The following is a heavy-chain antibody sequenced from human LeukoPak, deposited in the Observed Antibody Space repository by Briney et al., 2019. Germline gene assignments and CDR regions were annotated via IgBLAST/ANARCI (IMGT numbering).Heavy chain of an antibody. CDR1: GFTFSSYD. J-gene: IGHJ2*01. V-gene: IGHV3-13*01. CDR2: IGVTGDT. Sequence: GGSLRLSCAASGFTFSSYDFHWVRQVPGKGLEWVSAIGVTGDTYYADSVKGRFTISRENAANSLYLQMHSLRAGDTALYYCTREFRGSRAACAGGFYYDVWGRGTLVTVSS. CDR3: TREFRGSRAACAGGFYYDV. D-gene: IGHD2-15*01.